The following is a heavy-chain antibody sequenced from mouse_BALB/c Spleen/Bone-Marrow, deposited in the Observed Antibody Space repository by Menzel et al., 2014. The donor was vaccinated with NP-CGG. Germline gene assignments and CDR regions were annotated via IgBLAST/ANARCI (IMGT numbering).Heavy chain of an antibody. CDR3: ARRLTGTLYFDY. J-gene: IGHJ2*01. V-gene: IGHV1-54*03. CDR1: GYAFTNYL. D-gene: IGHD4-1*01. CDR2: INPGSGAT. Sequence: VQLQQSGAELVRPGTSVKVSCKASGYAFTNYLIEWVKQRPGQGLEWIGVINPGSGATNYNENFKDKATLTADKSSSTPYVQLSSLTSDDSAVYFCARRLTGTLYFDYWGQGTTLTVSS.